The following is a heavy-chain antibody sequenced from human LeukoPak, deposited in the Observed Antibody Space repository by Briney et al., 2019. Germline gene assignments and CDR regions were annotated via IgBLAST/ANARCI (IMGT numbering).Heavy chain of an antibody. CDR1: GFTFDDYA. Sequence: GRSLRLSCAASGFTFDDYAMHWVRQAPGKGLEWVSVISGSGGTTYYTDSVKGRFTISRDNSKNTLYLQMNSLRAEDWAVYYCAKESPQFDFWGQETLVTVSS. CDR2: ISGSGGTT. V-gene: IGHV3-23*01. J-gene: IGHJ5*01. CDR3: AKESPQFDF.